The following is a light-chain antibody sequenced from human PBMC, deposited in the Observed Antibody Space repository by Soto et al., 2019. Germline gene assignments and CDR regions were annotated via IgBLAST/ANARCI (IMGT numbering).Light chain of an antibody. Sequence: VLTQSPGTLSLSPGDRATLSCRASESISNSYLAWYQQKPGQAPRVLIYVASTRATGIPDRFSGSGSGTDFTLSISRVEPEDFAVYYCQKYGTSPWTCGQGTKVDIK. V-gene: IGKV3-20*01. CDR2: VAS. CDR1: ESISNSY. CDR3: QKYGTSPWT. J-gene: IGKJ1*01.